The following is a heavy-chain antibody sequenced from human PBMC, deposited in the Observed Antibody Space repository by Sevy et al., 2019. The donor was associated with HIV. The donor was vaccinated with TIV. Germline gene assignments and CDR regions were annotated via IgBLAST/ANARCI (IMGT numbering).Heavy chain of an antibody. D-gene: IGHD3-10*01. CDR3: ARGGSGSFESFYYYYDMDV. Sequence: GGSLRLSCTASGFTFSTHAAHWVRQAPGKGLEWVAVISYDGHMKYYADSVKGRFTISRDNSKSALYMDMNSLRPDDTARYYCARGGSGSFESFYYYYDMDVWGQGTTVTVSS. CDR2: ISYDGHMK. V-gene: IGHV3-30-3*01. CDR1: GFTFSTHA. J-gene: IGHJ6*02.